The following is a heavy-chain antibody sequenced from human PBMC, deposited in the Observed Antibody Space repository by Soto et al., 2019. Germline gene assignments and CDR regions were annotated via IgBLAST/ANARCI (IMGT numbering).Heavy chain of an antibody. CDR1: GFTYSNYP. V-gene: IGHV3-23*01. CDR3: AKDRLGGNFDY. J-gene: IGHJ4*02. CDR2: ISGTGGST. Sequence: GAQRLSYAPPGFTYSNYPMTWVRQAPGKGLEWVATISGTGGSTYYADSVKGRFTISRDNSKNTLYLQMNSLRVEDTAVYYCAKDRLGGNFDYWGQGTQVTVSS.